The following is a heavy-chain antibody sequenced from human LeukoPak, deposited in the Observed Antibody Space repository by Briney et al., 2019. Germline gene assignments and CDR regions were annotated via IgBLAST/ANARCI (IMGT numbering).Heavy chain of an antibody. CDR1: CVSFSCYY. CDR3: ARRRHFNWSDP. Sequence: ASETLSLTCAVYCVSFSCYYWSWIRQPPGKGLEWIGEINHSGSTNYNPSLKSRVTISVDTSKNQFSLKLSSVTAADTAVYYCARRRHFNWSDPWGQGTLVTVSS. V-gene: IGHV4-34*01. J-gene: IGHJ5*02. D-gene: IGHD3-3*02. CDR2: INHSGST.